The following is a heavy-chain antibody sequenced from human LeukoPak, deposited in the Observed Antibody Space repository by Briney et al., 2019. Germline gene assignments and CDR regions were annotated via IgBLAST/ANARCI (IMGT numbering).Heavy chain of an antibody. CDR2: ISSSGSTI. CDR1: GFTFNNYE. Sequence: GGSLRLSCAASGFTFNNYEMNWVRQAPGKGLEWVSYISSSGSTIYYADSVKGRFTISRDNAKNSLYLQMNSLRAEDTAVYYCARSGKRGSYYYYYYMDVWGKGTTVTVSS. D-gene: IGHD3-16*01. J-gene: IGHJ6*03. V-gene: IGHV3-48*03. CDR3: ARSGKRGSYYYYYYMDV.